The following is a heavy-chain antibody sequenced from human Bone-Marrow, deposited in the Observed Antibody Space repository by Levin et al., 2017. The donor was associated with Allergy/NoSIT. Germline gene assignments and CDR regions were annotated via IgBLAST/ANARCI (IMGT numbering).Heavy chain of an antibody. D-gene: IGHD6-13*01. Sequence: GGSLRLSCTDSRFTFNTYAMSWVRQAPGKGLEWVSAISGGAGRTHYADSVKGRFTISRDTSKNTLYLELSSLRAEDTAVYYCASFAAGSLYYGLDVWGQGTTVTVSS. J-gene: IGHJ6*02. CDR3: ASFAAGSLYYGLDV. V-gene: IGHV3-23*01. CDR1: RFTFNTYA. CDR2: ISGGAGRT.